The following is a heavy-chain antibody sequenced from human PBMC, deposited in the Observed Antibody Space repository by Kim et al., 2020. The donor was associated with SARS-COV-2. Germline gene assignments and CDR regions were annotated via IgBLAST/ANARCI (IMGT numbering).Heavy chain of an antibody. J-gene: IGHJ5*02. V-gene: IGHV4-34*01. D-gene: IGHD2-2*01. CDR1: GGSFSDYY. CDR3: ARGPSIVVVPTALKGPGNWFDP. CDR2: INHSGST. Sequence: SETLSLTCAVYGGSFSDYYWSWIRQPPGKGLEWIGEINHSGSTNYNPSLKSRVTISVDTSKNQFSLKLSSVTAADTAIFYCARGPSIVVVPTALKGPGNWFDPWGQGTLVTVSS.